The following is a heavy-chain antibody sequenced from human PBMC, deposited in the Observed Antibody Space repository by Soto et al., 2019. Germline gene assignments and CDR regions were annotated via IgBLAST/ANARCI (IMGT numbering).Heavy chain of an antibody. CDR1: GFTFSSYG. CDR2: VSYDGSHK. Sequence: GGSLRLSCATSGFTFSSYGMHWVRQAPGKGLEWVAVVSYDGSHKYYADSVKGRFTISRDNSKNTLYLQMNSLRPEDTALYYCAKDLEVTVINYYYYVMDVWGQGTTVTVSS. CDR3: AKDLEVTVINYYYYVMDV. D-gene: IGHD2-21*02. J-gene: IGHJ6*02. V-gene: IGHV3-30*18.